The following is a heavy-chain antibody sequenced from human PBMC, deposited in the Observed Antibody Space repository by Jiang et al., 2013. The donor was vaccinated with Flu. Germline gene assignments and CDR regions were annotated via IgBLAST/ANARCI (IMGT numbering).Heavy chain of an antibody. CDR2: IYYSGST. J-gene: IGHJ1*01. CDR3: ARDSYSSGWLIQR. Sequence: LLKPSETLSLTCTVSGGSVSSGSYYWSWIRQPPGKGLEWIGYIYYSGSTNYNPSLKSRVTISVDTSKNQFSLKLSSVTAADTAVYYCARDSYSSGWLIQRWGQGTLVTVSS. D-gene: IGHD6-19*01. CDR1: GGSVSSGSYY. V-gene: IGHV4-61*01.